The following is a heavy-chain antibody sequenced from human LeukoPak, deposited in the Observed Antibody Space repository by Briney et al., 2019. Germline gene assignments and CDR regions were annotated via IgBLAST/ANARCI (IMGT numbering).Heavy chain of an antibody. CDR2: IWYDGSNK. V-gene: IGHV3-33*01. D-gene: IGHD4-17*01. Sequence: GRSLRFSCAASGFTFSSYGMHWVRQAPGKGLEWVAVIWYDGSNKYYADSVKGRFTISRDNSKNTLYLQMNIRRAEDTAVYYCARSTVTTPDYWGQGTLVTVSS. J-gene: IGHJ4*02. CDR3: ARSTVTTPDY. CDR1: GFTFSSYG.